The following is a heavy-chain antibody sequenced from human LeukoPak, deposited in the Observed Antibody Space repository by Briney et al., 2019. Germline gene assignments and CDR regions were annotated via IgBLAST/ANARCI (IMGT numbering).Heavy chain of an antibody. CDR3: ARGHPKRGSTDY. Sequence: PSQTLSLTCTVSGGSISSGGYYWSWIRQHPGKGLEWIGYIYYSGSTYYNPSLKSRVTISVDTSKNQFSLKLSSVTAADTAVYYCARGHPKRGSTDYWGQGALVTVSS. D-gene: IGHD5-12*01. CDR1: GGSISSGGYY. J-gene: IGHJ4*02. CDR2: IYYSGST. V-gene: IGHV4-31*03.